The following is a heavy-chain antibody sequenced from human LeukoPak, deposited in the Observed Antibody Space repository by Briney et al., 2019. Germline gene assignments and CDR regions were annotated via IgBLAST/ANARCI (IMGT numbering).Heavy chain of an antibody. J-gene: IGHJ6*04. CDR3: AADGDIVVVPAAPYYYYGMDV. Sequence: SVKVSCKASGGTFSSYAGSWVRQATGQGLEWMGGIIPIFGTANYAKKFQGRVTITADESTSTAYMELSSLRSEDTAVYYCAADGDIVVVPAAPYYYYGMDVWGKGTTVTVSS. CDR1: GGTFSSYA. D-gene: IGHD2-2*01. CDR2: IIPIFGTA. V-gene: IGHV1-69*13.